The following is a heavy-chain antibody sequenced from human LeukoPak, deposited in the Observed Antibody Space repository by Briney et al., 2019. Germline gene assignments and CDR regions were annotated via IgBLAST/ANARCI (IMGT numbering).Heavy chain of an antibody. CDR1: GVTFSNYA. CDR2: ISDNGGST. V-gene: IGHV3-23*01. Sequence: GGSLRLSCAASGVTFSNYAMSWVRQAPGKGLEWVSTISDNGGSTYYTDSVKGRFTISRDNSKNTLYLQMNSLRAEDTAVYYCAKAPSSRVARYDYWGQGTLVTVSS. J-gene: IGHJ4*02. CDR3: AKAPSSRVARYDY. D-gene: IGHD6-13*01.